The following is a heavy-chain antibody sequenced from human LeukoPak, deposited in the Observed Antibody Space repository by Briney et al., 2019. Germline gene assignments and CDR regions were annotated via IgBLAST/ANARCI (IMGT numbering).Heavy chain of an antibody. D-gene: IGHD1-26*01. J-gene: IGHJ4*02. CDR3: ARPSGATPFKRFDY. CDR2: IGHNGST. Sequence: PSETLSLTCAVYGGSFSDYNWTWIRQPPGKGLEWIGEIGHNGSTNCNPSLKGRVTISLDTSRNQFSLRLTSLTAADTAVYYCARPSGATPFKRFDYWSQGTLVTVSS. V-gene: IGHV4-34*01. CDR1: GGSFSDYN.